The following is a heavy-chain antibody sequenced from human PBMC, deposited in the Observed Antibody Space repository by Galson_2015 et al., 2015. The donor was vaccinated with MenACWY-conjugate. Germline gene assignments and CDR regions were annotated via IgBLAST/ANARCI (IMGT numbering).Heavy chain of an antibody. D-gene: IGHD2-2*01. V-gene: IGHV3-74*01. CDR3: AREYCSSITCLFDY. J-gene: IGHJ4*02. CDR1: GFTFSSYW. Sequence: SLRLSCAASGFTFSSYWMHWVRQGPGKGLVWVSRINSDGSSTNYADSVKGRFTISRDNAKNSLYLQMNSLRPEDTAVYYCAREYCSSITCLFDYWGQGALVTVSS. CDR2: INSDGSST.